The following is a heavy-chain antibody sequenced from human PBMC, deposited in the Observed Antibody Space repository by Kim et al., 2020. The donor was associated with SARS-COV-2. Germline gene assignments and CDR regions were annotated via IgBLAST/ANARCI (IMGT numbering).Heavy chain of an antibody. D-gene: IGHD3-10*01. CDR1: GFTFSSYG. Sequence: GGSLRLSCAASGFTFSSYGMHWVRQAPGKGLEWVAVISYDGSNKYYADSVKGRFTISRDNSKNTLYLQMNSLRAEDTAVYYCAKDHKDHYGSGSYYIWTYYYYYYGMDVWGQGTTVTVSS. CDR3: AKDHKDHYGSGSYYIWTYYYYYYGMDV. J-gene: IGHJ6*02. CDR2: ISYDGSNK. V-gene: IGHV3-30*18.